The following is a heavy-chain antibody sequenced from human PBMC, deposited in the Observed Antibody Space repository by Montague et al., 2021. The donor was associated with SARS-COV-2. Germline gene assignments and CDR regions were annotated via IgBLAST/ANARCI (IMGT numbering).Heavy chain of an antibody. V-gene: IGHV4-61*02. CDR2: LCSSGSP. D-gene: IGHD4-17*01. J-gene: IGHJ6*02. CDR3: ARDYGEYPYYYGLDV. Sequence: TLSLTCTVSGGSIRSDCYYWIWLRPPTGQELECFSRLCSSGSPNYTPSLQSRVTMSVDTSKNQFTLKFSSVTAADTAVYYCARDYGEYPYYYGLDVWGQGTTVTVSS. CDR1: GGSIRSDCYY.